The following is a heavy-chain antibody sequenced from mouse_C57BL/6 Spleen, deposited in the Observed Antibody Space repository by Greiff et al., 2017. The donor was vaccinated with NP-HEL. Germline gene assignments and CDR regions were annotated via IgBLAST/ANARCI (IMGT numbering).Heavy chain of an antibody. J-gene: IGHJ2*01. Sequence: EVKLQESGPGLVKPSQSLSLTCSVTGYSITSGYYWNWIRQFPGNKLEWMGYISYDGSNNYNPSLKNRISITRDTSKNQFFLKLNSVTTEDTATYYCARDYGSSFPTDYWGQGTTLTVSS. CDR2: ISYDGSN. V-gene: IGHV3-6*01. D-gene: IGHD1-1*01. CDR3: ARDYGSSFPTDY. CDR1: GYSITSGYY.